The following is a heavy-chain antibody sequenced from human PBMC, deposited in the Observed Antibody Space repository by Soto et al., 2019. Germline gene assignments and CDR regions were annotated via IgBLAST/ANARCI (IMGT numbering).Heavy chain of an antibody. J-gene: IGHJ4*02. V-gene: IGHV4-59*01. Sequence: PSETLSLTCTVSGGSISSYYWSWIRQPPGKGLEWIGYIYYSGSTNYNPSLKSRVTISVDTSKNQFSLKLSSVTAADTAVYYCARDPVGIGYFDYWGQGTLVTVSS. CDR2: IYYSGST. CDR3: ARDPVGIGYFDY. CDR1: GGSISSYY.